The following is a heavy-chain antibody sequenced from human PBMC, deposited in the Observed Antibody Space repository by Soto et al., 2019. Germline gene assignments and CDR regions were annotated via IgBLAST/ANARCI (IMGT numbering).Heavy chain of an antibody. V-gene: IGHV3-48*04. CDR3: TGGQDNLAVNFDY. J-gene: IGHJ4*02. D-gene: IGHD1-1*01. CDR1: GFTFSSYS. CDR2: ISSSSSTI. Sequence: PGGSLRLSSAASGFTFSSYSMNWVRQAPGKGLEWVSYISSSSSTIYYADSVKGRFTISRDNAKNSLYLQMNSLRAEDTAVYYCTGGQDNLAVNFDYWGQGTPVTVSS.